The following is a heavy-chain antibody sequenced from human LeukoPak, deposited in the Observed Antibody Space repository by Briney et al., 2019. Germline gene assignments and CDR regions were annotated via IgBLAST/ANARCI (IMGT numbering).Heavy chain of an antibody. CDR3: ARGGYLGNYAFFDY. Sequence: SETLSLTCAVYGGSFSGYFWSWIRQPPGKGLEWIGDINHNGGTNYNPSLKSRVTISVDTSKNQFSLKLSSVTAADTAVYYCARGGYLGNYAFFDYWGQGTLVTVSS. D-gene: IGHD1-7*01. CDR1: GGSFSGYF. J-gene: IGHJ4*02. V-gene: IGHV4-34*01. CDR2: INHNGGT.